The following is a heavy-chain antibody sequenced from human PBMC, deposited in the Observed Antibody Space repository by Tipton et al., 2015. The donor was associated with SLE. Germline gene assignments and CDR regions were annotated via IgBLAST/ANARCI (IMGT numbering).Heavy chain of an antibody. CDR1: GDSISGHY. V-gene: IGHV4-59*11. Sequence: TLSLTCTVSGDSISGHYRSWIRQPPGKGLEWIGYIYDSGSTSYNPSLKSRVTISEDTSKQQFSLKLSSLTAADTAVYYCARELDTFDIWGQGTMVTVSS. CDR2: IYDSGST. J-gene: IGHJ3*02. CDR3: ARELDTFDI.